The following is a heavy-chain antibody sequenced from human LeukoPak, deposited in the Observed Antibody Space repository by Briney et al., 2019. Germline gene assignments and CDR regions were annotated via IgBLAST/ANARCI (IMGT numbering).Heavy chain of an antibody. V-gene: IGHV4-34*01. Sequence: SETLSLTCAVYGGSFSGYYWSWIRQPPGKGLEWIGETNHSGSTNYNPSLKSRVTISVDTSKNQFSLKLSSVTAADTAVYYCARAPFYYYDSSGYYYYYYYGMDVWGQGTTVTVSS. CDR3: ARAPFYYYDSSGYYYYYYYGMDV. CDR1: GGSFSGYY. CDR2: TNHSGST. D-gene: IGHD3-22*01. J-gene: IGHJ6*02.